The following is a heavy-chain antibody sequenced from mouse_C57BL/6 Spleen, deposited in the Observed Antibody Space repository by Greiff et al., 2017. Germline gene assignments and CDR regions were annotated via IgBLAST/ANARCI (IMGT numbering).Heavy chain of an antibody. D-gene: IGHD1-1*01. CDR2: IYPGDGDT. J-gene: IGHJ2*01. Sequence: QVQLKESGPELVKPGASVKISCKASGYAFSSSWMNWVKQRPGKGLEWIGRIYPGDGDTNYNGKFKGKATLTADKSSSTAYMQLSSLTSETSAVYCWERRDYGSSYGGDYWGQGTTLTVSS. CDR3: ERRDYGSSYGGDY. V-gene: IGHV1-82*01. CDR1: GYAFSSSW.